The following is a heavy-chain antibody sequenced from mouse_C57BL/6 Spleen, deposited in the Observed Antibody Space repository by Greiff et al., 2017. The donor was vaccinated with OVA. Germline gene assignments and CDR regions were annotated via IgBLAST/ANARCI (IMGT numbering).Heavy chain of an antibody. V-gene: IGHV1-26*01. CDR3: ARGAHYYAMDY. CDR2: INPNNGGT. CDR1: GYTFTDYY. J-gene: IGHJ4*01. Sequence: VQLQQSGPELVKPGASVKISCKASGYTFTDYYMNWVKQSHGKSLEWIGDINPNNGGTSYNQKFKGKATLTVDKSSSTAYMELRSLTSEDSAVDYCARGAHYYAMDYWGQGTSVTVSS.